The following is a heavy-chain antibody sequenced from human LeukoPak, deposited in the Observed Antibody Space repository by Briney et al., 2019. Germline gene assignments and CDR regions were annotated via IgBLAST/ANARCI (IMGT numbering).Heavy chain of an antibody. Sequence: GRSLRLSCAASGLTFSRHGMHWVRQAPGGGLEWVAIIWFDGSKEYYADSVKGRFTISRDNSKNSLYLQMNSLRAEDTAVYYCARAPDSEDYWGQGTLVTVSS. J-gene: IGHJ4*02. CDR2: IWFDGSKE. CDR1: GLTFSRHG. V-gene: IGHV3-33*01. CDR3: ARAPDSEDY. D-gene: IGHD2-21*02.